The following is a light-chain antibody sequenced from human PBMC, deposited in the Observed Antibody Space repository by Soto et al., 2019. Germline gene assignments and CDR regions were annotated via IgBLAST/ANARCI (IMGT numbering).Light chain of an antibody. V-gene: IGLV1-40*01. CDR1: SSNIGAGYD. CDR2: GNS. J-gene: IGLJ1*01. CDR3: QSYDSSLSAPYV. Sequence: QSALTQPPSLSGAPGQRVTISCTGSSSNIGAGYDVHWYQQLPGTAPKLLIYGNSNRPSGVPDRFSGSKSGTSASLAITGLQAEDEADYYCQSYDSSLSAPYVFGTGTKVTVL.